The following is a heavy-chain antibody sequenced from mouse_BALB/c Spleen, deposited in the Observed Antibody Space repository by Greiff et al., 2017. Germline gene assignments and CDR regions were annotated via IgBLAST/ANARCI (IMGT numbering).Heavy chain of an antibody. V-gene: IGHV5-9-3*01. D-gene: IGHD3-1*01. CDR3: ASYSSGYFDY. CDR1: GFTFSSYA. Sequence: EVQGVESGGGLVKPGGSLKLSCAASGFTFSSYAMSWVRQTPEKRLEWVATISSGGSYTYYPDSVKGRFTISRDNAKNTLYLQMSSLRSEDTAMYYCASYSSGYFDYWGQGTTLTVSS. J-gene: IGHJ2*01. CDR2: ISSGGSYT.